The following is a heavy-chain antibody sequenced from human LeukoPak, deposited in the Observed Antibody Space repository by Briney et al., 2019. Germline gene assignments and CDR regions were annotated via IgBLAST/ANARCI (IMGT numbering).Heavy chain of an antibody. CDR2: ISAGGDKT. Sequence: GGSLRLSCVASGFTFSSSAMSWVRQAPGKGLEWVSGISAGGDKTYYRDSVKGRITISRDNSKNTLYLQMNSLRAEDTAIYYCAKSRGSTLFDYWGQGTLVTVSS. CDR1: GFTFSSSA. V-gene: IGHV3-23*01. J-gene: IGHJ4*02. D-gene: IGHD1-26*01. CDR3: AKSRGSTLFDY.